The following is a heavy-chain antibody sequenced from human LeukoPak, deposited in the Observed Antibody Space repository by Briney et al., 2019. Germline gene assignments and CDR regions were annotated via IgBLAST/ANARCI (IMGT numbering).Heavy chain of an antibody. D-gene: IGHD3-22*01. V-gene: IGHV1-18*01. CDR1: GYTFTSYG. CDR3: ATTYYYDSSGPDAGFDY. J-gene: IGHJ4*02. CDR2: ISAYNGNT. Sequence: ASVKVSCKASGYTFTSYGISWVRQAPGQGLEWMGWISAYNGNTNYAQKLQGRVTMTTDTSTSTAYMELRGLRSDDTAVYYCATTYYYDSSGPDAGFDYWGQGTLVTVSS.